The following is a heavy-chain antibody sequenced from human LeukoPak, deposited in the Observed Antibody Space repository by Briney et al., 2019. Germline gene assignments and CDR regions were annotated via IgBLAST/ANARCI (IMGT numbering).Heavy chain of an antibody. Sequence: ASVKVSCKASGYTFTCYYMHWVGQAPGQGLEWMGWINPNSGGTNYAQKFQGWVTMTRDTSISTAYMELSRLRSDDTAVYYCARDMYSSGWYRPYYYYGMDVWGEGTTVTVSS. V-gene: IGHV1-2*04. D-gene: IGHD6-19*01. CDR3: ARDMYSSGWYRPYYYYGMDV. CDR2: INPNSGGT. CDR1: GYTFTCYY. J-gene: IGHJ6*04.